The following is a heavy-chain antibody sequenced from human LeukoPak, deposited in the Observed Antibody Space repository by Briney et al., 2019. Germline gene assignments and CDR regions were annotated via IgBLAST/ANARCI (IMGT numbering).Heavy chain of an antibody. V-gene: IGHV3-21*01. CDR1: GFTFSSYS. Sequence: RTGGSLRLSCAASGFTFSSYSMNWVRQAPGKGLEWVSFISSSGTYIYYADSMKGRFTISRDNAKNSLYLQMNSLRAEDTALYYCARNGGNSDFDYWGQGTLVTVSS. CDR2: ISSSGTYI. D-gene: IGHD4-23*01. CDR3: ARNGGNSDFDY. J-gene: IGHJ4*02.